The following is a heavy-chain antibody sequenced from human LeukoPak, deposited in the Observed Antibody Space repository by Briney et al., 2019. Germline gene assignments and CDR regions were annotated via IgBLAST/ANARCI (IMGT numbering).Heavy chain of an antibody. CDR2: ISGSGGET. J-gene: IGHJ6*02. Sequence: VGCLCLSCAASGVTFSGYAMSWVCQAPGEGLGWGSPISGSGGETYSAGPVRGRLTISRDNSTNTLYLQMNSLRADDTAVYYCAKGRGAAAASYYYYYGMDVWRQATTVTVS. CDR1: GVTFSGYA. CDR3: AKGRGAAAASYYYYYGMDV. D-gene: IGHD6-13*01. V-gene: IGHV3-23*01.